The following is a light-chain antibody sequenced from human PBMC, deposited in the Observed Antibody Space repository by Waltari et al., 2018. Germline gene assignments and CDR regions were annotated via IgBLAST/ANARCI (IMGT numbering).Light chain of an antibody. CDR2: DVN. CDR1: SSDVGCYNY. CDR3: SSFTRTNSWV. Sequence: HSALAQPASVSGSPGHSITISCTGTSSDVGCYNYVSWYQQHPVKAPRLMIYDVNNRPSGVSNRFSGSKSGNTASLTISGLQAEDEADYYCSSFTRTNSWVFGGGTKLTVL. J-gene: IGLJ3*02. V-gene: IGLV2-14*03.